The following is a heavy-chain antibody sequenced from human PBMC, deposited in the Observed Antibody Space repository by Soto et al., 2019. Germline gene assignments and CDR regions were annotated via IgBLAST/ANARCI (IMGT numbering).Heavy chain of an antibody. V-gene: IGHV4-31*03. J-gene: IGHJ5*02. Sequence: QVQLQESGPGLVKPSQTLSLTCTVSGGSISSGGYYWSWIRQHPGKGLEWIGYIYYSGSTYYNPSLKSRVTISVDTSKNRFSLKLSSVTAADTAVYYCASLVSNCGGDCYLFDPWGQGTLVTVSS. D-gene: IGHD2-21*02. CDR2: IYYSGST. CDR1: GGSISSGGYY. CDR3: ASLVSNCGGDCYLFDP.